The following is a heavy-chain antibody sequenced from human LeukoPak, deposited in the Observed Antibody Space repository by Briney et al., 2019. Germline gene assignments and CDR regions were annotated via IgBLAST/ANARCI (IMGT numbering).Heavy chain of an antibody. V-gene: IGHV1-46*01. Sequence: GASVKVSCKASGYTFTSYDINWVRQAPGQGLEWMGIINPSGGSTSYAQKFQGRVTMTRDTSTSTVYMELSSLRSEDTAVYYCARDKYCSSTSCYHFDYWGQGTLVTVSS. CDR2: INPSGGST. CDR1: GYTFTSYD. CDR3: ARDKYCSSTSCYHFDY. J-gene: IGHJ4*02. D-gene: IGHD2-2*01.